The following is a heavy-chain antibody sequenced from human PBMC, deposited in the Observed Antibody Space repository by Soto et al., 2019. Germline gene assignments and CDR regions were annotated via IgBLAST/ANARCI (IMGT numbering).Heavy chain of an antibody. CDR2: IDYSGST. V-gene: IGHV4-59*08. CDR1: GGSISSYY. J-gene: IGHJ5*02. Sequence: PSETLSLTCTVSGGSISSYYWSWFRQPPGKGLEWIGYIDYSGSTNYNPSLKSRVTISVDTSKNQFSLKLGSVTAADTALYYCSRRAPEGFDPWGQGTLVTVSS. CDR3: SRRAPEGFDP.